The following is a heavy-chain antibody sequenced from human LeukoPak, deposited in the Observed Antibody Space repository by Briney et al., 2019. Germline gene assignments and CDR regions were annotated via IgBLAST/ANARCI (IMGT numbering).Heavy chain of an antibody. CDR3: ASTGTMVGGVIRDY. D-gene: IGHD3-10*01. V-gene: IGHV4-59*01. CDR2: IYYSGST. CDR1: GGSISSYY. Sequence: SGTLSLTCTVSGGSISSYYWSRIRQPPGKGLEWIGYIYYSGSTNYNPSLKSRVTISVDTSKNQFSLKLSSVTAADTAVYYCASTGTMVGGVIRDYWGQGTLVTVSS. J-gene: IGHJ4*02.